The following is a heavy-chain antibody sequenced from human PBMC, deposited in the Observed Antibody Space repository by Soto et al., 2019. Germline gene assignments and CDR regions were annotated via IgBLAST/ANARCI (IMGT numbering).Heavy chain of an antibody. J-gene: IGHJ6*02. CDR2: IIPIFGTA. D-gene: IGHD2-15*01. V-gene: IGHV1-69*12. Sequence: QVQLVQSGAEVKKPGSSVKVSCKASGGTFSSNAISWVRQAPGQGLEWMGGIIPIFGTANYAQKFQGRVTITADESTSTAYMELSSLRSEDTAVYYCARGGPKVVVVAANIYYYYYGMDVWGQGTTVTVSS. CDR3: ARGGPKVVVVAANIYYYYYGMDV. CDR1: GGTFSSNA.